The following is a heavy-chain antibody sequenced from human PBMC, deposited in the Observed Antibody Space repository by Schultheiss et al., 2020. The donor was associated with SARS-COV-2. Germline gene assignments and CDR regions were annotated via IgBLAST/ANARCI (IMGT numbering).Heavy chain of an antibody. CDR1: GYTLTEFS. Sequence: ASVKVSCKVSGYTLTEFSVHWVRQSPGIGLEWVGWISAYNGNTNYAQKLQGRVTMTTDTSTSTAYMELRSLRSDDTAVYYCARDPGDEWHRGVYAFDIWGQGTMVTVSS. V-gene: IGHV1-18*01. J-gene: IGHJ3*02. D-gene: IGHD3-3*01. CDR3: ARDPGDEWHRGVYAFDI. CDR2: ISAYNGNT.